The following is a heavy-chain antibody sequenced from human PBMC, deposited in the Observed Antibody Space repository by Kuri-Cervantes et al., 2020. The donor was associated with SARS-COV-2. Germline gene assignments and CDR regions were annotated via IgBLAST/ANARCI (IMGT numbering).Heavy chain of an antibody. V-gene: IGHV5-51*01. CDR3: ARLPPNCSGGSCYDGYYYYGMDV. J-gene: IGHJ6*02. D-gene: IGHD2-15*01. Sequence: GESLKISCKGSGYSFTSYWIGWVRQMPGKGLEWMGIIYPGDSDTRYSPSFQGQVTISGDKSISTAYLQWSSLKASDTAMYYCARLPPNCSGGSCYDGYYYYGMDVWGQGPRAPSP. CDR2: IYPGDSDT. CDR1: GYSFTSYW.